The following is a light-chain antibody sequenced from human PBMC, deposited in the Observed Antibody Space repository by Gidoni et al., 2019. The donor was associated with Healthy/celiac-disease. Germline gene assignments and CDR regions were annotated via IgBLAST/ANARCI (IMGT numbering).Light chain of an antibody. CDR2: WAS. V-gene: IGKV4-1*01. CDR3: QQYYSTPHT. CDR1: QSVLYSSNNKNY. J-gene: IGKJ2*01. Sequence: DIVMTQSTDPLAVSLGERATINCKSSQSVLYSSNNKNYLAWYQQKPGQPPKLLIYWASTRESGVPDRFSGSGSGTDFTLTISSLQAEDVAVYYCQQYYSTPHTFGQGTKLEIK.